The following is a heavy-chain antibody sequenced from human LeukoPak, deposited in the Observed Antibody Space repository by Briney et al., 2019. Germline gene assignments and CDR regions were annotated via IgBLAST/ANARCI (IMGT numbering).Heavy chain of an antibody. D-gene: IGHD6-6*01. CDR3: AREGLGYYYYMDV. V-gene: IGHV1-2*02. CDR2: INPNSGGT. J-gene: IGHJ6*03. CDR1: GYTFTGYY. Sequence: ASVKVSCKASGYTFTGYYTHWVRQAPGQGLEWMGWINPNSGGTNYAQKFQGRVTMTRDTSISTAYMELSRLRSDDTAVYYCAREGLGYYYYMDVWGKGTTVTVSS.